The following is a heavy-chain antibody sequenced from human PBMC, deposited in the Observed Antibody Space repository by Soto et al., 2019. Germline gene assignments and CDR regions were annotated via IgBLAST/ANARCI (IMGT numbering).Heavy chain of an antibody. D-gene: IGHD1-26*01. CDR3: ARGVGSSPPRY. V-gene: IGHV4-59*01. J-gene: IGHJ4*02. CDR1: GGSISAYY. Sequence: SETLSLTCTISGGSISAYYWSWIRQPPGQALEWIGYIYDSGSPYYNPSLRSRVIISADTSKNQISLKLTSATAADTAVYYCARGVGSSPPRYWGRGTLVTVSS. CDR2: IYDSGSP.